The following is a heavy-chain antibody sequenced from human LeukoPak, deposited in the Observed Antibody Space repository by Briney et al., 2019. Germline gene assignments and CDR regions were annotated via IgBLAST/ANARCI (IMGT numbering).Heavy chain of an antibody. J-gene: IGHJ3*01. D-gene: IGHD1-26*01. V-gene: IGHV3-30*18. Sequence: PGGSLRLSCAASGFTFSSYGMHWVRQAPGKGLEWVAVISYDGSNKYYADSVKGRFTISRDNSKNTLYLQMNSLRAEDTAVYYCAKDLESYSEMDAFDVWGQGTMVTVSS. CDR3: AKDLESYSEMDAFDV. CDR2: ISYDGSNK. CDR1: GFTFSSYG.